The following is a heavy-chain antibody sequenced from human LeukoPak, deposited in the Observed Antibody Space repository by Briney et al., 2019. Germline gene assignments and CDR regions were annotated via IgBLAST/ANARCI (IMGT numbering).Heavy chain of an antibody. D-gene: IGHD6-6*01. Sequence: GGSLRLSCAASGFTFCDCYMSWFRQAPGKRLEWLSYIGGSGADTNYADSVKGRFTTSRDNAKSSLYLQMNSLRAEDTAVYYCAKTLVASPGNTGGPWGQGTLVTVSS. V-gene: IGHV3-11*03. CDR3: AKTLVASPGNTGGP. CDR2: IGGSGADT. CDR1: GFTFCDCY. J-gene: IGHJ5*02.